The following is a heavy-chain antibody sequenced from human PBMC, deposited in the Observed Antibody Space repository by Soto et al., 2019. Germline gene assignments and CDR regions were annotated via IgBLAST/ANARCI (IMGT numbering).Heavy chain of an antibody. V-gene: IGHV4-34*01. J-gene: IGHJ4*02. Sequence: QVQLQQWGAGLVKPSETLSLSCAVYGQSFSGHSWAWIRQPPGKVMEWIGEINESGSTYYKPSLRSGGTISTETTKSQFSLKLSSVSAADTGAYFCARGSGIVALPGELEDVNYDYWGQGTLVNVSS. CDR3: ARGSGIVALPGELEDVNYDY. D-gene: IGHD1-1*01. CDR1: GQSFSGHS. CDR2: INESGST.